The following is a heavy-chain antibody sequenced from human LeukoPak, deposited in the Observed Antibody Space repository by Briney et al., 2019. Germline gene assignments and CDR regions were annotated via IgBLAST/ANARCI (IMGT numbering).Heavy chain of an antibody. J-gene: IGHJ4*02. CDR3: AKGSGWYPDY. CDR1: GFTFNSYA. CDR2: INGGADNT. D-gene: IGHD6-19*01. V-gene: IGHV3-23*01. Sequence: GGSLRLSCAASGFTFNSYAMSWVRQAPGKGMEWVSAINGGADNTHYADSVKGRFTISRNNFKSTLYLQMTSLRAEDTAVYYCAKGSGWYPDYWGQGTLVTVSS.